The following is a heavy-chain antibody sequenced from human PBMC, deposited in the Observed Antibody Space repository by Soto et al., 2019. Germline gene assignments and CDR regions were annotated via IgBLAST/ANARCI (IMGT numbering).Heavy chain of an antibody. Sequence: GGSLRLSCVASGFTFSSYWMHWVRQAPGKGLVWVSRINSDGSSTSYADSVKGRFTISRDNAKNTLYLQMNSLRAEDTAVYYCARMCLLDGLYYYYGMDVCGQVTTVTVS. CDR3: ARMCLLDGLYYYYGMDV. CDR1: GFTFSSYW. V-gene: IGHV3-74*01. CDR2: INSDGSST. J-gene: IGHJ6*02. D-gene: IGHD3-22*01.